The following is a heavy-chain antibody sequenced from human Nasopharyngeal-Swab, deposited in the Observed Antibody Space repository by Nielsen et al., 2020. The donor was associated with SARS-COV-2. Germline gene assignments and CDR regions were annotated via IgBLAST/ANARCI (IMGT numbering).Heavy chain of an antibody. Sequence: LRLSCTASGFSFGDYAMSWVRQPPGKGLEWIGETSPDGGTNYNPSLKSRVVVSVDRSKNQFSLRLNSVTAADTAVYYCASSSSEKRGHDSWGQGTLVTVSS. CDR1: GFSFGDYA. V-gene: IGHV4-34*09. D-gene: IGHD3-16*01. CDR2: TSPDGGT. CDR3: ASSSSEKRGHDS. J-gene: IGHJ4*02.